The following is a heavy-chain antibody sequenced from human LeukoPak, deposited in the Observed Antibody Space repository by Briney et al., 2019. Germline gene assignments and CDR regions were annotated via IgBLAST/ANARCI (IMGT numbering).Heavy chain of an antibody. CDR1: GGSISSTTYY. J-gene: IGHJ5*02. D-gene: IGHD2-15*01. CDR3: ARHPSLSYCSGGSCWFDP. Sequence: SETLSLTCTVSGGSISSTTYYWGWIRQPPGKGLEWIGSVDYSGSTYYNPSLKSRVTISVDTSNNQFSLKPSSVTAADTAVYYCARHPSLSYCSGGSCWFDPWGQGTLVTVSS. CDR2: VDYSGST. V-gene: IGHV4-39*01.